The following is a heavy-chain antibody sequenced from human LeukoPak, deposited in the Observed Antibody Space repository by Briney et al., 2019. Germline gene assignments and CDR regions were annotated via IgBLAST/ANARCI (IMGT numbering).Heavy chain of an antibody. Sequence: GASVKVSCKASGGTFSSYAISRVRQAPGQGLEWMGWISAYNGNTNYAQKLQGRVTMTTDTSTSTAYMGLRSLRSDDTAVSYCARQGMADFDYWGQGTLVTVSS. J-gene: IGHJ4*02. V-gene: IGHV1-18*01. CDR2: ISAYNGNT. CDR3: ARQGMADFDY. CDR1: GGTFSSYA. D-gene: IGHD5-24*01.